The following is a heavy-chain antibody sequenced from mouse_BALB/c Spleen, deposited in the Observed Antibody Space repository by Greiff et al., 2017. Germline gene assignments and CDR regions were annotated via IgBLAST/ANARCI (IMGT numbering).Heavy chain of an antibody. Sequence: EVHLVESGGGLVKPGGSLKLSCAASGFTFSSYAMSWVRQTPEKRLEWVASISSGGSTYYPDSVKGRFTISRDNARNILYLQMSSLRSEDTAMYYCAREGYFDYWGQGTTLTVSS. V-gene: IGHV5-6-5*01. CDR1: GFTFSSYA. J-gene: IGHJ2*01. CDR2: ISSGGST. CDR3: AREGYFDY.